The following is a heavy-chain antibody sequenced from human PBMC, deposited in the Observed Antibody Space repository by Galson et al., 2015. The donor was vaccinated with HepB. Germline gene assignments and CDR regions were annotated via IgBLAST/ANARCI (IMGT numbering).Heavy chain of an antibody. CDR2: INKDGSEK. CDR1: GFSSSDYY. D-gene: IGHD6-13*01. V-gene: IGHV3-7*01. Sequence: SLRLSCAASGFSSSDYYMTWVRQAPGKGLEWVANINKDGSEKYYLDSVKGRFTVSRDNARRSLWLQMNNLRVEDTAVYYCVRDREVAGGGDWFDPWGQGTLVTVSS. CDR3: VRDREVAGGGDWFDP. J-gene: IGHJ5*02.